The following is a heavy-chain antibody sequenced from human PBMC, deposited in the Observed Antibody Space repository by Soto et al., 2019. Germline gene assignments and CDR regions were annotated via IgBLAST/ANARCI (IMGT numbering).Heavy chain of an antibody. Sequence: GASVKVSCKASGGTFSSYAISWARQAPGQGLEWMGGIIPIFGTANYAQKFQGRVTITADESTSTAYMELSSLRSEDTAVYYCARDYYYDSSGYYPGYWGQGTLVTVSS. V-gene: IGHV1-69*13. CDR3: ARDYYYDSSGYYPGY. D-gene: IGHD3-22*01. J-gene: IGHJ4*02. CDR1: GGTFSSYA. CDR2: IIPIFGTA.